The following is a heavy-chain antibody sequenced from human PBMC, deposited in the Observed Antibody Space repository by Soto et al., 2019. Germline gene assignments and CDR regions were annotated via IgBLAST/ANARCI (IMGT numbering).Heavy chain of an antibody. CDR1: GGTFSSYA. V-gene: IGHV1-69*01. Sequence: QVQLVQSGAEVKKPGSSVKVSCKASGGTFSSYANSWVRQAPGQGLEWTGGIIPIFGTANYEQKFQARVTITADESTSTAYMELSSLRSEDTAVYYCARSSGWYNPYYFDYWGQGTLVTVSS. CDR2: IIPIFGTA. CDR3: ARSSGWYNPYYFDY. J-gene: IGHJ4*02. D-gene: IGHD6-19*01.